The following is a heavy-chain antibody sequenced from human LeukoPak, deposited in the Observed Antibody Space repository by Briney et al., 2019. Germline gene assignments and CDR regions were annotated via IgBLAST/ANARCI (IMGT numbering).Heavy chain of an antibody. V-gene: IGHV3-64*01. CDR2: ISSNGGST. CDR1: GFTFSSYA. J-gene: IGHJ4*02. CDR3: ARSAVAEFRFDY. Sequence: PGGSLRPSCAASGFTFSSYAMHWVRQAPGKGLEYVSAISSNGGSTYYANSVKGRFTISRDNSKNTLYLQMGSLRAEDMAVYYCARSAVAEFRFDYWGQGTLVTVSS. D-gene: IGHD6-19*01.